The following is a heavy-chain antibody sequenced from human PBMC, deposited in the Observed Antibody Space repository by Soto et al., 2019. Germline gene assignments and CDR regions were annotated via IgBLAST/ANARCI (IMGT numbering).Heavy chain of an antibody. CDR3: ARGGSNDWQVAFDI. CDR1: GGSISSYY. Sequence: SETLSLTCTVSGGSISSYYWSWIRQPAGKGLEWIGRIYTSGSTNYNPSLKSRVTMSVDTSKNQFSPKLTSVTAADTAVYYCARGGSNDWQVAFDIWGQGTMVTVSS. D-gene: IGHD3-9*01. J-gene: IGHJ3*02. CDR2: IYTSGST. V-gene: IGHV4-4*07.